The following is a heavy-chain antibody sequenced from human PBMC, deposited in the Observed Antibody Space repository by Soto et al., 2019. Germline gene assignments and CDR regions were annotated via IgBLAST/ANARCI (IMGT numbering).Heavy chain of an antibody. CDR1: GYSVTTYW. CDR3: ARHSTSAPKDY. Sequence: RGESLKISCKGSGYSVTTYWIAWVRQMPGKGLEWVGIIYPGDSDTRYSPSFEGHVTISVDKSISTAFLQWNSLKASDNAIYYCARHSTSAPKDYWGQGTLVTVS. V-gene: IGHV5-51*01. D-gene: IGHD3-10*01. J-gene: IGHJ4*01. CDR2: IYPGDSDT.